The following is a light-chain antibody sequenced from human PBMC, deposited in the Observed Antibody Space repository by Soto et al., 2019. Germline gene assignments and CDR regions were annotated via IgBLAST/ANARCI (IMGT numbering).Light chain of an antibody. V-gene: IGKV3-20*01. CDR2: GPP. Sequence: EIVWTKSQGTMSLSPGERATLSCRASQSISSSYLAWYQQKPGQAPRLLIYGPPSRATGIPDRFSGSGSGTDFTLTINRLEPEDFAVYYCQQYDSSPRTFGQGTKVEIK. J-gene: IGKJ1*01. CDR1: QSISSSY. CDR3: QQYDSSPRT.